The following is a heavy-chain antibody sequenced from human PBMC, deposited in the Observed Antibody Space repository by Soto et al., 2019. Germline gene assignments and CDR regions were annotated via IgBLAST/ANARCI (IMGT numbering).Heavy chain of an antibody. Sequence: KPSETLSLTCTVSGGSISSYYWSWIRQPAGKGLEWIGRIYSSGKTNYNPSLESRVTMSVDTSKNQFSLSLKSVTAADTAIYYCARDYNWILDDFADMRWSFDPWGQGTLVTVSS. CDR1: GGSISSYY. CDR2: IYSSGKT. J-gene: IGHJ5*02. CDR3: ARDYNWILDDFADMRWSFDP. V-gene: IGHV4-4*07. D-gene: IGHD1-1*01.